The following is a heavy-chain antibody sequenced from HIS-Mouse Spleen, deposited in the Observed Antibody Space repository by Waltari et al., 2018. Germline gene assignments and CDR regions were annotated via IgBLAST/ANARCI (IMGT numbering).Heavy chain of an antibody. V-gene: IGHV1-8*01. CDR1: EYTFTSYE. CDR3: AIGLTGDLDY. J-gene: IGHJ4*02. Sequence: QVQLVQSGAEVKKPGASVKVSCKASEYTFTSYEINWVRQATGQGLEWRGWMKPKRGNTGNAQKVQGSVTMARNTSISRAYVEGSSLRSEGTAVYYCAIGLTGDLDYWGQGARVTVSS. CDR2: MKPKRGNT. D-gene: IGHD7-27*01.